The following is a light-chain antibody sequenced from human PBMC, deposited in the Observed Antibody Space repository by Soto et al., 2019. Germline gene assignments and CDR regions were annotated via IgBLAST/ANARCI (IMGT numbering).Light chain of an antibody. CDR2: GAS. Sequence: EIVLTQSPGTLSLSPGERATLSCRASQSVSSSYLAWYQQKPGQAPRLLIYGASSRATGIPARFSGSGSGTDFTLTISSLEPEDFAVYYCQQRSNWPPVITFGQGTKVDI. V-gene: IGKV3D-20*02. CDR3: QQRSNWPPVIT. J-gene: IGKJ1*01. CDR1: QSVSSSY.